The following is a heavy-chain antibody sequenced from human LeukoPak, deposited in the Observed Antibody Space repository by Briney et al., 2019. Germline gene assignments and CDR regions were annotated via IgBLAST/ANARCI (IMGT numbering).Heavy chain of an antibody. D-gene: IGHD4-17*01. Sequence: GGSPRLSCAASGFTFSSYSMNWVRQAPGKGLEWVSSIISSSSYIYYADSVKGRFTISRDNAKNSLYLQMNSLRDEDTAVYYCARDRYGDYDFDYWGQGTLVTVSS. CDR2: IISSSSYI. CDR3: ARDRYGDYDFDY. J-gene: IGHJ4*02. V-gene: IGHV3-21*01. CDR1: GFTFSSYS.